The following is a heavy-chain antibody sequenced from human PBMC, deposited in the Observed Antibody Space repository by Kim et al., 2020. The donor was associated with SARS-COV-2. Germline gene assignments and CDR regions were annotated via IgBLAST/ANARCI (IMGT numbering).Heavy chain of an antibody. V-gene: IGHV3-20*03. D-gene: IGHD1-20*01. J-gene: IGHJ3*02. CDR3: AREVWGGNPTSPDAFDI. Sequence: VKGRFTISRDNAKNSLYLQMNSLRAEDTALYYCAREVWGGNPTSPDAFDIWGQGTMVTVSS.